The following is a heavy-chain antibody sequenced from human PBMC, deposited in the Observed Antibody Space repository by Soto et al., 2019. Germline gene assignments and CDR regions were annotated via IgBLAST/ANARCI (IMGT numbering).Heavy chain of an antibody. D-gene: IGHD6-13*01. Sequence: GGSLRLSCAASGFTFSSYSMNWVRQAPGKGLEWVSYIRSSSSTRYYADSVKGRFTISRDNAKNSLYLQMNSLRVEDTAVYYCAREVSSTWYVCSDVWGQGTTVTVSS. J-gene: IGHJ6*02. CDR2: IRSSSSTR. V-gene: IGHV3-48*01. CDR1: GFTFSSYS. CDR3: AREVSSTWYVCSDV.